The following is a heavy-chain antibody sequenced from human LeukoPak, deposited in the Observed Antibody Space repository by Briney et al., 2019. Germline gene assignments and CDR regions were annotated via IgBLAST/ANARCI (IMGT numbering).Heavy chain of an antibody. CDR2: IYYSGST. J-gene: IGHJ4*02. CDR3: ARTRLSNYYFDC. CDR1: GGSISGYY. D-gene: IGHD4-11*01. Sequence: SETLSLTCTVSGGSISGYYWSWIRQPPGKGLEWIGYIYYSGSTNYNPSLESRVTITVDTSKDQFSLKLSSVTAADTAVYYCARTRLSNYYFDCWGQGTLVTVSS. V-gene: IGHV4-59*08.